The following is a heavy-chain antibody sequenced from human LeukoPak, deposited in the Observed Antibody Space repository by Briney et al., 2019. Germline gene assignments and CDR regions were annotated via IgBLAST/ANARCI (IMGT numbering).Heavy chain of an antibody. V-gene: IGHV5-51*01. CDR3: ARQGTIFGVVPTPNWFDP. CDR2: IYPGDSDT. CDR1: GYSFTSYW. Sequence: KIGESLKISCKGSGYSFTSYWIGWVRQMPGKGLEWMGIIYPGDSDTRYSPSFQGQVTISADKPISTAYLQWSSLKASDTAMYYCARQGTIFGVVPTPNWFDPWGQGTLVTVSS. D-gene: IGHD3-3*01. J-gene: IGHJ5*02.